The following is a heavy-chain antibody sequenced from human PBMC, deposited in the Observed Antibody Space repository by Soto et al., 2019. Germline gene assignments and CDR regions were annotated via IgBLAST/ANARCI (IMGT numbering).Heavy chain of an antibody. CDR2: IIPLFDTP. V-gene: IGHV1-69*13. Sequence: ASVKVSCKASGGSFSRYAIRWVRQAPGPGRDWMGGIIPLFDTPNYAQHFQGRVTITAGDSTSTAYMELSRLTSEDTAVYYCAQSRARGDILDGMDFWGQGTTVTVSS. CDR3: AQSRARGDILDGMDF. CDR1: GGSFSRYA. J-gene: IGHJ6*02. D-gene: IGHD3-9*01.